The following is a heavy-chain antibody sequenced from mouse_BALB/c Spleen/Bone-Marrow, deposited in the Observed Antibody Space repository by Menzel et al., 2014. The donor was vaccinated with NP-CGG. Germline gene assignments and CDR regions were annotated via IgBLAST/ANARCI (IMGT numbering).Heavy chain of an antibody. J-gene: IGHJ2*01. Sequence: EVKLVESGGGLVQPGGSLKLSCAASGFDFSRYWMSWVRQAPGKGLEWIGEINPDSSTINYTPSLKDKFIISRDNAKNALYLQRSKVRSEDTAFYYGARPVYRYDPPAYWGQGTTLTVSS. V-gene: IGHV4-1*02. CDR1: GFDFSRYW. CDR3: ARPVYRYDPPAY. D-gene: IGHD2-14*01. CDR2: INPDSSTI.